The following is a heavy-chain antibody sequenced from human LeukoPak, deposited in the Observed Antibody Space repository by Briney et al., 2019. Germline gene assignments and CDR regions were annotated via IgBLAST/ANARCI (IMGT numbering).Heavy chain of an antibody. V-gene: IGHV1-69*06. Sequence: SVKVSCKASGGTFSSYAISWVRQAPGQGLEWMGGITPIFGTANYAQKFQGRVTITADKSTSTAYMELSSLRSEDTAVYYCARGRPTTSVAAAGVNWFDPWGQGTLVTVSS. J-gene: IGHJ5*02. D-gene: IGHD6-13*01. CDR2: ITPIFGTA. CDR1: GGTFSSYA. CDR3: ARGRPTTSVAAAGVNWFDP.